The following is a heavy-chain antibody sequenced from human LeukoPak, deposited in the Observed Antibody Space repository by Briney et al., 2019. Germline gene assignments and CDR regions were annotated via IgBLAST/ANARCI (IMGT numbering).Heavy chain of an antibody. J-gene: IGHJ4*02. Sequence: ASVKVSCKASGYTYTDYYLHWLRQAPGQGLEWMGWMHPNSGGTNYAQNFQGRVTMTRDTSITTAYMELSRLTSDDTAVYYCASLAHFDGSTYYPDFWGQGTLVTVSS. CDR2: MHPNSGGT. CDR3: ASLAHFDGSTYYPDF. V-gene: IGHV1-2*02. D-gene: IGHD3-22*01. CDR1: GYTYTDYY.